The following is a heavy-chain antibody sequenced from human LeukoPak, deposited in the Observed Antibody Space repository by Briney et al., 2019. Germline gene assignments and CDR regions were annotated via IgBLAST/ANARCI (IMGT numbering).Heavy chain of an antibody. CDR2: ISYDGSSK. CDR1: GFTFSSYG. Sequence: AGGSLRLSCAASGFTFSSYGIHWVRQAPGKGLEWVAVISYDGSSKYYADSVKGRFTISRDNSKNTLYLQMNSPRAEDTGVYYCAKDRSTSWTFDYWGQGTLVTVSS. J-gene: IGHJ4*02. CDR3: AKDRSTSWTFDY. V-gene: IGHV3-30*18. D-gene: IGHD6-13*01.